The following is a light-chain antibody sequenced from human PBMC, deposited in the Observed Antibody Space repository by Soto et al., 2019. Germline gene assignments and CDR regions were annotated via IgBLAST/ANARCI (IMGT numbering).Light chain of an antibody. CDR1: QSISRD. J-gene: IGKJ5*01. CDR2: DAS. Sequence: DIQMTQSPSSLSASVGDRVTITCRASQSISRDLNWYQQKPGKAPKLLIYDASNLQTGVPSRFSGSGYGTDFTFTISSLQPEDIATYYCQQYDNVFTFGQGTRLEIK. V-gene: IGKV1-33*01. CDR3: QQYDNVFT.